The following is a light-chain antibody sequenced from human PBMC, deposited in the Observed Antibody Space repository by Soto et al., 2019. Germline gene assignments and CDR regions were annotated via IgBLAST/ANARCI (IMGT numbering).Light chain of an antibody. Sequence: EIVMMQFPATLSVSPGVRVTLSCRASQSVSQSVTTNLAWYQQKPGQPPSLLIFDASARAVDISGTFSGSKSGTEFTLTISSLQPEDFAVYYCHYYDKWPPGTFGQGTRVDIK. CDR3: HYYDKWPPGT. J-gene: IGKJ1*01. V-gene: IGKV3D-15*01. CDR2: DAS. CDR1: QSVSQSVTTN.